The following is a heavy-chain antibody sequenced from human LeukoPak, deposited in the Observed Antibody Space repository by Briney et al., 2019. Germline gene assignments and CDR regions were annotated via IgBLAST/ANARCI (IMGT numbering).Heavy chain of an antibody. CDR1: GFTFSSYS. V-gene: IGHV3-21*01. J-gene: IGHJ4*02. D-gene: IGHD1-26*01. CDR2: ISSSSSYI. Sequence: PGGSLRLSCAASGFTFSSYSMNWVRQAPGKGLEWVSSISSSSSYIYYADSVKGRFTISRDNAKNSLYLQMNSLRAEDTAVYYCARAAGGGSYSIDYWGQGTLVTVSS. CDR3: ARAAGGGSYSIDY.